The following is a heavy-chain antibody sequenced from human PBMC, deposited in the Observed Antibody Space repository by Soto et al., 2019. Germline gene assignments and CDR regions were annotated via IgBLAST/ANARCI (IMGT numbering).Heavy chain of an antibody. V-gene: IGHV4-34*01. CDR1: GGSFSGYY. CDR3: ARGPPSYRYRSLDY. D-gene: IGHD3-16*02. J-gene: IGHJ4*02. Sequence: PSETLSLTCAVYGGSFSGYYWSWIRQPPGKGLEWIGEINHSGSTNYNPSLKSRVTISVDTSKNQFSLKLSSVTAADTAVYYCARGPPSYRYRSLDYWGQGTLVTVPQ. CDR2: INHSGST.